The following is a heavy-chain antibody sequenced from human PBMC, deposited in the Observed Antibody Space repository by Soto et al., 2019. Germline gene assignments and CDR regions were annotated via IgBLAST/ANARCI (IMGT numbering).Heavy chain of an antibody. D-gene: IGHD2-15*01. J-gene: IGHJ3*02. CDR2: ISSSSSYT. CDR3: ARGARYCSGGSCYSGKAFDI. CDR1: GFTFSDYY. Sequence: QVQLVESGGGLVKPGGSLRLSCAASGFTFSDYYMSWIRQAPGKGLEWVSYISSSSSYTNYADSGKGRFTISRDNAKNSLYLQMNSLRAEDTAVYYCARGARYCSGGSCYSGKAFDIWGQGTMVTVSS. V-gene: IGHV3-11*06.